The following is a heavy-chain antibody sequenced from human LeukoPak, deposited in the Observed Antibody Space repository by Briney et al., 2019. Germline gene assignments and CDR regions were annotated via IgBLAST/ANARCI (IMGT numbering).Heavy chain of an antibody. CDR1: GFTFSSYA. J-gene: IGHJ5*02. D-gene: IGHD2-2*01. CDR2: ISGSGGST. V-gene: IGHV3-23*01. CDR3: AKGTDCSSTSCYEDWFDP. Sequence: GGSLRLSCAASGFTFSSYAMSWVRQAPGKGLEGVSAISGSGGSTYYADSVKGRFTISRDNFKNTLYLQMNSLRAEDTAVYYCAKGTDCSSTSCYEDWFDPWGQGTLVTVSS.